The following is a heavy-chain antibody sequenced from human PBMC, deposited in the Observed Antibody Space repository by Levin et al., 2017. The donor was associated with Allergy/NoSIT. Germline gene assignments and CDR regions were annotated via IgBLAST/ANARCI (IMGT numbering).Heavy chain of an antibody. J-gene: IGHJ4*02. D-gene: IGHD5-12*01. CDR2: IYYSGST. CDR1: GGSISSYY. V-gene: IGHV4-59*01. CDR3: ASLAVRGYDLHPLDY. Sequence: PSETLSLTCTVSGGSISSYYWSWIRQPPGKGLEWIGYIYYSGSTNYNPSLKSRVTISVDTSKNQFSLKLSSVTAADTAVYYCASLAVRGYDLHPLDYWGQGTLVTVSS.